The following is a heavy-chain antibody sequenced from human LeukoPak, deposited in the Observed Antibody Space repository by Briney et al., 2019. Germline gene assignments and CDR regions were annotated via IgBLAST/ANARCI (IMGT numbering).Heavy chain of an antibody. CDR1: GGSISSSSYY. D-gene: IGHD6-13*01. Sequence: SETLSLTCTISGGSISSSSYYWGWIRQPPGKGLEWIGSIYYSGSTYYNPSLKSRVTISVDTSKNQFSLKLSSVTAADTAVYYCAGGIPHPAETSSSWYPVDYWGQGTLVTVSS. CDR2: IYYSGST. J-gene: IGHJ4*02. CDR3: AGGIPHPAETSSSWYPVDY. V-gene: IGHV4-39*01.